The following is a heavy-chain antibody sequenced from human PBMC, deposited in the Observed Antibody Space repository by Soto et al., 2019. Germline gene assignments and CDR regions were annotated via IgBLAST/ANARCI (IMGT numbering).Heavy chain of an antibody. J-gene: IGHJ3*02. V-gene: IGHV3-23*01. D-gene: IGHD6-19*01. CDR3: AKGGWYGGAFDI. CDR2: ISGSGGST. Sequence: EGSLRLSCAASGFTFSSYAMSWVRQAPGKGLEWVSAISGSGGSTYYADSVKGRFTISRDNSKNTLYLQMNSLRAEDTAVYYCAKGGWYGGAFDIWGQGTMVTVSS. CDR1: GFTFSSYA.